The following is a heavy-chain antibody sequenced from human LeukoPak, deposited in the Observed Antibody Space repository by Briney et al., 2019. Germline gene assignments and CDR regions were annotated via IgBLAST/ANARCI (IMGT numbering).Heavy chain of an antibody. D-gene: IGHD4-17*01. CDR2: IYYSGST. V-gene: IGHV4-59*01. J-gene: IGHJ3*02. Sequence: PSETLSLTCAVYGGSFSSYYWSWIRQPPGKGLEWIGYIYYSGSTIYNPSLRSRVTMSVDTSKNQFSLKLSSVTAADTAVFYCARGANYGDSGLDAFDIWGQGTMVTVS. CDR3: ARGANYGDSGLDAFDI. CDR1: GGSFSSYY.